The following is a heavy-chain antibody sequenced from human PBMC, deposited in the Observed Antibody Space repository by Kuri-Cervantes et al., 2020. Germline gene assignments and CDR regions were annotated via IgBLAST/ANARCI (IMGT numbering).Heavy chain of an antibody. D-gene: IGHD3-3*01. Sequence: GGSLRLSCEASAFSFSLYGMYWVRQAPGKGLEWVAFIRSDGSDKFYADSVKGRFTISRDNSKNTLYVHMNSLRADDTAVYYCAREGGDRWSVDYWGQGTLVTVSS. J-gene: IGHJ4*02. CDR3: AREGGDRWSVDY. CDR1: AFSFSLYG. CDR2: IRSDGSDK. V-gene: IGHV3-30*02.